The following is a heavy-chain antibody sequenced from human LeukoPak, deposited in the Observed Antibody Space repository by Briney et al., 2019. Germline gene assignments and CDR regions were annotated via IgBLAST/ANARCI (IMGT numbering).Heavy chain of an antibody. Sequence: ASVKVSCKASGYTFTGYYMHWVRQAPGQGLEWMGWINPNSGGTNYAQKFQGRVTITRDTSISTAYMELSRLRSDDTAVYYCARDGVSGYYYYGMDVWGQGTTVTVSS. J-gene: IGHJ6*02. CDR2: INPNSGGT. CDR1: GYTFTGYY. D-gene: IGHD1-26*01. CDR3: ARDGVSGYYYYGMDV. V-gene: IGHV1-2*02.